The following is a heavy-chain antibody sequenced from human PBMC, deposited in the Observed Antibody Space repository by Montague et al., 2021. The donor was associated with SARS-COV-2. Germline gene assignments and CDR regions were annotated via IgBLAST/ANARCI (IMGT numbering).Heavy chain of an antibody. CDR3: TRGPVFSNSWYSLPTLDQRPLCSFDL. Sequence: SETLSLTCAVYGVSFSGYYWSWIRQAPGKGLEWIGEINHSGRNNYKPSRRSRVTISVDTSTNQFSLNLNSVTAADTAVYYCTRGPVFSNSWYSLPTLDQRPLCSFDLWGRGTLVIVSS. D-gene: IGHD6-13*01. J-gene: IGHJ2*01. CDR1: GVSFSGYY. V-gene: IGHV4-34*01. CDR2: INHSGRN.